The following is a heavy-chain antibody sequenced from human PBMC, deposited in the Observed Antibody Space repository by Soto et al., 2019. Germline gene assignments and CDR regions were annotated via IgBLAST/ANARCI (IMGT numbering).Heavy chain of an antibody. V-gene: IGHV1-2*02. D-gene: IGHD2-15*01. CDR3: ARDIDMDIVVEVAATAPGY. CDR2: INPNSGGT. Sequence: GASVKVSCKASGYTFTGYYMRWVRQAPGQGLEWMGWINPNSGGTNYAQKFQGRVTMTRDPSISTAYMELSRLRSDDTAVYYCARDIDMDIVVEVAATAPGYWGLGTLVTVSS. J-gene: IGHJ4*02. CDR1: GYTFTGYY.